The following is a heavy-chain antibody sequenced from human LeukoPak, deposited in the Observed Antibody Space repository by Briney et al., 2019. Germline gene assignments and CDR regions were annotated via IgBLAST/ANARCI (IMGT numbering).Heavy chain of an antibody. J-gene: IGHJ4*02. CDR1: GFTFSLYG. Sequence: GRSLRLSCAASGFTFSLYGIHWVRQGPGKGLEWVAVISHDESSQYYADSVKGRFTISRDNSKNTLYLQMNSLRAEDTAVYYCARSYYYDSSGVLPGDYWGQGTLVTVSS. CDR2: ISHDESSQ. CDR3: ARSYYYDSSGVLPGDY. D-gene: IGHD3-22*01. V-gene: IGHV3-30*03.